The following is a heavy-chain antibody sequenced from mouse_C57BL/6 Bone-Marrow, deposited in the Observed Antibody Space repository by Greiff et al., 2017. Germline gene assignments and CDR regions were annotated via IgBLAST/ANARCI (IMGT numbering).Heavy chain of an antibody. V-gene: IGHV14-4*01. J-gene: IGHJ3*01. CDR2: IDPENGDT. Sequence: EVQLQQSGAELVRPGASVKLSCTASGFNIKDDYMNWVKQRPEQGLEWIGWIDPENGDTEYASKFQGKATITADPSSNTAYLQLSSLTSEDTAVYYCTTHYDYLWFAYWGQGTLVTVSA. CDR3: TTHYDYLWFAY. CDR1: GFNIKDDY. D-gene: IGHD2-4*01.